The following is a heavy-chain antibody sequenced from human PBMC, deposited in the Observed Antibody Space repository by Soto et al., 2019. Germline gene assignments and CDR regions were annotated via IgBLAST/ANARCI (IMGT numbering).Heavy chain of an antibody. Sequence: GGSLRLSCAASGFTFSSYAMSWVRQAPGKGLEWVSAISGSGGSTYYADSVKGRFTISRDNSKNTLYLQMNSLRAEDTAVYYCAKESPTGYYYYYYGMDVWGQGTTVTVSS. V-gene: IGHV3-23*01. CDR3: AKESPTGYYYYYYGMDV. CDR2: ISGSGGST. CDR1: GFTFSSYA. D-gene: IGHD3-9*01. J-gene: IGHJ6*02.